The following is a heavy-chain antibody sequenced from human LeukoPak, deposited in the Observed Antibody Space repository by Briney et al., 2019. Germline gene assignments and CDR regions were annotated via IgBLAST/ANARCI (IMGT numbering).Heavy chain of an antibody. J-gene: IGHJ3*01. CDR3: ARGERGFGDAFDL. CDR2: VYYDGNTK. Sequence: PGRSLRLSCAASGFTFSNHGMYWVRQAPGKGLEWVAIVYYDGNTKYYADAVKGRFTISRDNSLNTVYLQMNNLRADDTADYYCARGERGFGDAFDLWGPGTVVTVSS. CDR1: GFTFSNHG. V-gene: IGHV3-30*03. D-gene: IGHD3-10*01.